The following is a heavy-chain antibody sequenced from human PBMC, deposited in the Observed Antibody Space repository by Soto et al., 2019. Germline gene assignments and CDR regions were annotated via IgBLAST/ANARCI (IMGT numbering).Heavy chain of an antibody. V-gene: IGHV3-23*01. CDR3: TRWDGRCSGGSCFFDS. Sequence: EVQLLESGGDLVQPGGSLRLSCAASGFTFSIFAMSWVRQSPGKGLEWVSTISGSGGSTYYADAVKGRFTISRDNSMDTLYLQMNSLRADDTAVYYCTRWDGRCSGGSCFFDSWGQGTLVTVSS. J-gene: IGHJ4*02. CDR2: ISGSGGST. D-gene: IGHD2-15*01. CDR1: GFTFSIFA.